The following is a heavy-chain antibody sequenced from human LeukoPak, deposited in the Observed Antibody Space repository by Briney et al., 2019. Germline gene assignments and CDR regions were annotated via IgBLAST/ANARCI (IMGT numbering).Heavy chain of an antibody. CDR3: ARDGYDSSGYYPADY. D-gene: IGHD3-22*01. J-gene: IGHJ4*02. V-gene: IGHV4-39*07. CDR1: DGSISSSSYY. CDR2: IYYSGST. Sequence: SETLSLTCTVSDGSISSSSYYWGWIRQPPGKGLEWIGSIYYSGSTYYSPSLKSRVTISVDTSKNQFSLKLSSVTAADTAVYYCARDGYDSSGYYPADYWGQGTRVTVSS.